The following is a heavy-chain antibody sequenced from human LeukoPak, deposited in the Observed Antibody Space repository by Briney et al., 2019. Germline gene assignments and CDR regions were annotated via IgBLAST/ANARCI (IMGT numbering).Heavy chain of an antibody. CDR3: ARLSGHYYYMDV. J-gene: IGHJ6*03. CDR1: GYSISSDYY. V-gene: IGHV4-38-2*01. D-gene: IGHD5-12*01. Sequence: PSETLSLTCAVSGYSISSDYYWGWLRQPPGKGLECIWTIYHSGTTYYNPSLKSRLTISVDKSKNQFSLKLSSVTAADTAVYYCARLSGHYYYMDVWGKGTTVTVSS. CDR2: IYHSGTT.